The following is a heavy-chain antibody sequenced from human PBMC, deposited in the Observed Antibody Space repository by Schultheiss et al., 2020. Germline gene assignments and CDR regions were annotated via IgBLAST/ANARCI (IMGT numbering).Heavy chain of an antibody. Sequence: GGSLRLSCAASGFTFSSYWMHWVRQAPGKGLVWVSRINSDGSSTSYADSVKGRFTISRDNSKNTLYLQMNSLRAEDTAVYYCAKGRGVVVTDMDSIDYWGQGTLV. CDR3: AKGRGVVVTDMDSIDY. CDR1: GFTFSSYW. V-gene: IGHV3-74*01. J-gene: IGHJ4*02. D-gene: IGHD2-21*02. CDR2: INSDGSST.